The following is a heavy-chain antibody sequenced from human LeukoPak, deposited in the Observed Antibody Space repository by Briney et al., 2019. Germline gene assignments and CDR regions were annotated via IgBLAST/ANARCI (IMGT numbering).Heavy chain of an antibody. V-gene: IGHV3-48*03. D-gene: IGHD6-13*01. CDR2: ISSSGSTI. Sequence: GGSLRLSCAASGFTFSSYEMNWVRQAPGKGLEWVSYISSSGSTIYYADSVKGRFTISRDNSKNTLYLQMNSLRAEDTAVYYCAKVLSIAAATLTYDAFDIWGQGTMVTVSS. CDR3: AKVLSIAAATLTYDAFDI. J-gene: IGHJ3*02. CDR1: GFTFSSYE.